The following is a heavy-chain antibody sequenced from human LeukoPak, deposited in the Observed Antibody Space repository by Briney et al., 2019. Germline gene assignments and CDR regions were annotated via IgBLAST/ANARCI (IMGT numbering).Heavy chain of an antibody. J-gene: IGHJ4*02. Sequence: GGSLRLSCAASGFTFNDYAINWVRQAPGKGLEWVSVISGVTGGSTYYADSVKGRFTISRDNAKNTMYLQTNRLRSEDTAVYYCEKRGSGSWTQFDYWGQGALVTVSS. CDR3: EKRGSGSWTQFDY. V-gene: IGHV3-23*01. CDR1: GFTFNDYA. D-gene: IGHD6-13*01. CDR2: ISGVTGGST.